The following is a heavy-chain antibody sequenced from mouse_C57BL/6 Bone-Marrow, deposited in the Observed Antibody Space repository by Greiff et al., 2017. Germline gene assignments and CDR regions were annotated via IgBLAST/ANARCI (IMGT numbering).Heavy chain of an antibody. CDR2: IDPSDSYT. CDR1: GYTFTSYW. D-gene: IGHD1-1*01. V-gene: IGHV1-59*01. CDR3: ERGRRCYYAMDY. J-gene: IGHJ4*01. Sequence: VKLQQPGAELVRPGTSVKLSCTASGYTFTSYWMHWVKQRPGQGLEWIGVIDPSDSYTNYNQKFKGKATLTVDTSSSTAYMQLSSLTSKDSAVYYCERGRRCYYAMDYWGQGTSVTVSP.